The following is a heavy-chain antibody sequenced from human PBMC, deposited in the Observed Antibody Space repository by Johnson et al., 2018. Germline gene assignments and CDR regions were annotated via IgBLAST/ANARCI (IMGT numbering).Heavy chain of an antibody. Sequence: VQLVESGGALVEXGGSXRLXCAASGFTLSDYYLSWIRQAPGKGLDWVSYSSRAGPIYSGDSVRGRFTISRDNAKNSLYLQMNNLRAEDTAVYFCAAWSGDSRDLEHWGQGTLVTVSS. D-gene: IGHD3-3*01. CDR2: SSRAGPI. CDR3: AAWSGDSRDLEH. V-gene: IGHV3-11*01. J-gene: IGHJ1*01. CDR1: GFTLSDYY.